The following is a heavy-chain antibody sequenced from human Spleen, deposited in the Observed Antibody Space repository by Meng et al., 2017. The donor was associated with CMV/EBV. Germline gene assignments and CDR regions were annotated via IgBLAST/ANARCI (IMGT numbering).Heavy chain of an antibody. J-gene: IGHJ4*02. V-gene: IGHV1-8*03. CDR1: GYTFTSYD. Sequence: ASVKVSCKASGYTFTSYDINWMRQATGQGLEWMGWMNPNSGNTGYAQKFQGRVTITRNTSISTAYMELSSLRSEDTAVYYCARSNYDFWNGYYPDYWGQGTLVTVSS. CDR2: MNPNSGNT. D-gene: IGHD3-3*01. CDR3: ARSNYDFWNGYYPDY.